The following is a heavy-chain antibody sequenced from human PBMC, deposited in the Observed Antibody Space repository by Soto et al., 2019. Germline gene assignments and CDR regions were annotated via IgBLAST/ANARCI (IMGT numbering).Heavy chain of an antibody. V-gene: IGHV1-69*02. Sequence: SVRVSCKASGGTFSSYTISWVRQAPGQGLEWMGRIIPILGIANYAQKFQGRVTITADKSTSTAYMELSSLRSEDTAVYYCARAKPSSITIFGVVTYMDVWGKGTTVTVSS. CDR3: ARAKPSSITIFGVVTYMDV. J-gene: IGHJ6*03. CDR1: GGTFSSYT. D-gene: IGHD3-3*01. CDR2: IIPILGIA.